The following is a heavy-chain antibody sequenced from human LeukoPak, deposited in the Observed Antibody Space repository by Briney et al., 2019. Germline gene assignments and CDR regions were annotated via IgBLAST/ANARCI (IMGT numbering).Heavy chain of an antibody. V-gene: IGHV1-18*01. Sequence: ASVKVSCKASGYTFTTYGITWVRQAPGHALEWMGWIGGYNFNTNYAQKLQGRVTLTADTSTSTAYMELRSLRSDDTAVYYCARSMYFYDSSGYHEYFQHWGQGTLVTVFS. D-gene: IGHD3-22*01. CDR2: IGGYNFNT. J-gene: IGHJ1*01. CDR1: GYTFTTYG. CDR3: ARSMYFYDSSGYHEYFQH.